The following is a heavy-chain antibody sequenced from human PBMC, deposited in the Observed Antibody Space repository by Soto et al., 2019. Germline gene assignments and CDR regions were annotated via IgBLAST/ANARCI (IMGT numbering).Heavy chain of an antibody. CDR2: ISGSGGST. V-gene: IGHV3-23*01. D-gene: IGHD3-3*01. CDR1: GFTFSSYA. Sequence: GGSLRLSCAASGFTFSSYAMSWFRQAPGKGLEWVSAISGSGGSTYYADSVKGRFTISRDNSKNTLYLQMNSLRAEDTAVYYCAKSFYYDFWSGPTLDYYYYYMDVWGKGTTVTVSS. J-gene: IGHJ6*03. CDR3: AKSFYYDFWSGPTLDYYYYYMDV.